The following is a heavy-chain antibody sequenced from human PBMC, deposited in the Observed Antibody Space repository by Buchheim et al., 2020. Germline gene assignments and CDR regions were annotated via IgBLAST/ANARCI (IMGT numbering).Heavy chain of an antibody. Sequence: EVQLVESGGGLAKPGESLRLSCAASGFTTFSDAWMRWVRQAPGKGLEWVANIKQGGNEKHYVDSVKGRFTISRDNAKSSLYLQMNSLRAEDTAVYYCAREYSESGGFDYWGQGTL. J-gene: IGHJ4*02. CDR3: AREYSESGGFDY. V-gene: IGHV3-7*01. CDR1: GFTTFSDAW. D-gene: IGHD1-26*01. CDR2: IKQGGNEK.